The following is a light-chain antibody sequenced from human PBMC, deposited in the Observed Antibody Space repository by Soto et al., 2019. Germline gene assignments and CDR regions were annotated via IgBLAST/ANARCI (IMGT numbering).Light chain of an antibody. CDR3: LLYSGGTVV. V-gene: IGLV7-43*01. Sequence: QAVVTQEPSLTVSPGGTVTLTCASSTGAVTSSYYPNWFQQKPGQAPRALIYSTSDKYSWTPARFSGSLLGDKAALTLSGVQPEDEADYYCLLYSGGTVVFGRGTKLIVL. J-gene: IGLJ2*01. CDR1: TGAVTSSYY. CDR2: STS.